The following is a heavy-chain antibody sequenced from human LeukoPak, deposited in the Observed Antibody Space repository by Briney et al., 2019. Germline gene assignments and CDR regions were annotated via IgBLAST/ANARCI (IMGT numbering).Heavy chain of an antibody. V-gene: IGHV1-69*04. J-gene: IGHJ4*02. CDR3: ARAGYGDYVAF. D-gene: IGHD4-17*01. CDR2: IIPILGIA. Sequence: GASVKVSCKASGGTFSSYAISWVRQAPGQGLEWMGRIIPILGIANYAQKFQGRVTITADKSTSTAYMELSSLRSEDTAVCYCARAGYGDYVAFWGQGTLVTVSS. CDR1: GGTFSSYA.